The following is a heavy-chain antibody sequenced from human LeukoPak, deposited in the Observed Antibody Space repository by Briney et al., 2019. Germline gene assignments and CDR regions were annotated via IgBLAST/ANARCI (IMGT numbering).Heavy chain of an antibody. Sequence: ASVKVSCKASGYTFTSYGISWVRQAPGQGLEWMGWISAYNGNTNYAQKLQGRVTMTTDTSTSTAYMELRSLRSDDTAVYYCARDFRAVAGLGYYYYYMDVWGKGTTVTVSS. CDR1: GYTFTSYG. CDR3: ARDFRAVAGLGYYYYYMDV. CDR2: ISAYNGNT. D-gene: IGHD6-19*01. V-gene: IGHV1-18*01. J-gene: IGHJ6*03.